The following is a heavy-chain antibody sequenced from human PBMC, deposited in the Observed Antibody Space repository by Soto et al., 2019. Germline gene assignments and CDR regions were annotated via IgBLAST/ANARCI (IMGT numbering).Heavy chain of an antibody. J-gene: IGHJ5*02. CDR1: GGSISSYY. CDR2: IYYSGST. CDR3: ERGYDISTGSCWFDP. V-gene: IGHV4-59*01. D-gene: IGHD3-9*01. Sequence: PXETRSLTCPVSGGSISSYYWSWIRQPPGKGLEWIGYIYYSGSTNYNPSLKSRVTISVDASKNQFSLKLSSVTAADTAVYYCERGYDISTGSCWFDPWGQGTLVTVYS.